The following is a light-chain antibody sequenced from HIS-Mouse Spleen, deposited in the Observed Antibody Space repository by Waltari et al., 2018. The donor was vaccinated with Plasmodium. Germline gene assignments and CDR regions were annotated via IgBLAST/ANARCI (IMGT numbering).Light chain of an antibody. CDR3: CSYAGSSTYV. V-gene: IGLV2-23*01. CDR2: EGS. J-gene: IGLJ1*01. Sequence: QSALTQPASVSGSPGQSITISCSGTSSPVGSYNFVPWYQQHPGKAPKLMIYEGSKRPSGVSNRFSGSKSGNTASLTISGLQAEDEADYYCCSYAGSSTYVFGTGTKVTVL. CDR1: SSPVGSYNF.